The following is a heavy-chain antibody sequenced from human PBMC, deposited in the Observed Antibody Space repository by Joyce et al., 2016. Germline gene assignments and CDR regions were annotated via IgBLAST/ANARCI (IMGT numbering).Heavy chain of an antibody. CDR3: ARGLFGSNWGDY. Sequence: EVQLLESGGGLVQPGGSLRLSCAASGFTFSNFAMGWVRQATGKGVVWVSSISGRGGDAKYADSVKGRFTISRDNSKNTLFLEMSSLRVEDTAVYYCARGLFGSNWGDYWGQGTLVTVSS. J-gene: IGHJ4*02. CDR1: GFTFSNFA. CDR2: ISGRGGDA. V-gene: IGHV3-23*01. D-gene: IGHD3-10*01.